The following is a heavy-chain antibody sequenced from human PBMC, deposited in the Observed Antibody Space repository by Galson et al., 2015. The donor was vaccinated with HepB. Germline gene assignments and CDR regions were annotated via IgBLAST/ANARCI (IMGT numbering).Heavy chain of an antibody. Sequence: SLRLSCAASGFTFDDYAMHWVRQAPGKGLEWVSLISWDGGSTYYADSVKGRFTISRDNSKNSLYLQMNSLRAEDTALYYCAKGHEPRRSIEAVAGLYFDYWGQGTLVTVSS. V-gene: IGHV3-43D*03. J-gene: IGHJ4*02. D-gene: IGHD6-19*01. CDR3: AKGHEPRRSIEAVAGLYFDY. CDR2: ISWDGGST. CDR1: GFTFDDYA.